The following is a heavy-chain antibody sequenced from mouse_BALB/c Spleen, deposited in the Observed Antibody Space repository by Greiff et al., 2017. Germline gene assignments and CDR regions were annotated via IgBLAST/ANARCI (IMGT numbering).Heavy chain of an antibody. J-gene: IGHJ2*01. V-gene: IGHV1-87*01. CDR2: IYPGDGDT. D-gene: IGHD1-1*02. CDR3: ASGYYLDY. Sequence: VQLQQSGAELARPGASVKLSCKASGYTFTSYWMQWVKQRPGQGLEWIGAIYPGDGDTRYTQKFKGKATLTADKSSSTAYMQLSSLASEDSAVYYCASGYYLDYWGQGTTLTVSS. CDR1: GYTFTSYW.